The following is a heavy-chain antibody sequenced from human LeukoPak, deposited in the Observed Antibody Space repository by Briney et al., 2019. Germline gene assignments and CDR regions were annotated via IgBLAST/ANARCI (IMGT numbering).Heavy chain of an antibody. J-gene: IGHJ4*02. D-gene: IGHD3-22*01. Sequence: GGSLRLSCAASGFTFSSYPMHWVRQAPGKRLEYVSAITSDRGSTYYANSVKGRFTISGDNSRNTLYLQMDSLRVEDMAVYYCARDSYYYDRWGQGTLVTVSS. CDR1: GFTFSSYP. CDR2: ITSDRGST. V-gene: IGHV3-64*01. CDR3: ARDSYYYDR.